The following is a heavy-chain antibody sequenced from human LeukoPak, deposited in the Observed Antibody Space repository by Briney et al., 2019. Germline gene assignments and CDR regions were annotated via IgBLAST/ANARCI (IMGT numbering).Heavy chain of an antibody. D-gene: IGHD6-13*01. CDR3: GRGGGYRSSWGYFDY. J-gene: IGHJ4*02. Sequence: PGGSLRLSCAASGFTFSSYSMHWVRQAPGKGREWVAVIPYDGSNKYYADSVQGRFTLARDNSQNLQYLQMNGLRAEDTAVYCCGRGGGYRSSWGYFDYWGQGTLVSVSS. CDR2: IPYDGSNK. V-gene: IGHV3-30-3*01. CDR1: GFTFSSYS.